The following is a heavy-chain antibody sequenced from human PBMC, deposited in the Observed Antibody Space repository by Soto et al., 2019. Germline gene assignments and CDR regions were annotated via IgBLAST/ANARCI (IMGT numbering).Heavy chain of an antibody. CDR3: ARRVQANSVVVQDNWFDH. CDR2: VYSSGST. D-gene: IGHD2-15*01. V-gene: IGHV4-59*08. Sequence: PSXTLSLACVASGVSISIPSLTWIRQPPSTLLEWIGYVYSSGSTKYNPSLESRVTISVDTSKNQFSLKLTSLTAADTATYYCARRVQANSVVVQDNWFDHWGQGSLVTVSS. J-gene: IGHJ5*02. CDR1: GVSISIPS.